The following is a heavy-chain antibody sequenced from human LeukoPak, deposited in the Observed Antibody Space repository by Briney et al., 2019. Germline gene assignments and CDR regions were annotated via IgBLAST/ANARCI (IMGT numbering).Heavy chain of an antibody. CDR3: ARDSPYYDFWSGYPPRGWFDP. CDR2: IYYSWST. V-gene: IGHV4-59*12. J-gene: IGHJ5*02. CDR1: GGSISSYY. Sequence: KSSETLSLTCTVSGGSISSYYWSWIRQPPGKGLEWVAYIYYSWSTNYNPSLKSLGTISVDTSKNQFSLKLSSVTTADTAVYYCARDSPYYDFWSGYPPRGWFDPWGQGTLVTVSS. D-gene: IGHD3-3*01.